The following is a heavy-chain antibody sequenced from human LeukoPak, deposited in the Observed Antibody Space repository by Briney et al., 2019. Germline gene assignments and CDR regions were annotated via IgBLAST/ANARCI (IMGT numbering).Heavy chain of an antibody. D-gene: IGHD3-22*01. CDR2: ITWNSGSI. Sequence: GGSLRLSCAASGFTFDAYAMHWVRQAPGGGLEWVSLITWNSGSIGYADSVKGRFTISRDNAKNSLYLQMNSLRAEDTAVYYCAKDYNYYDSSGYLVYWGQGTLVTVSS. CDR3: AKDYNYYDSSGYLVY. CDR1: GFTFDAYA. J-gene: IGHJ4*02. V-gene: IGHV3-9*01.